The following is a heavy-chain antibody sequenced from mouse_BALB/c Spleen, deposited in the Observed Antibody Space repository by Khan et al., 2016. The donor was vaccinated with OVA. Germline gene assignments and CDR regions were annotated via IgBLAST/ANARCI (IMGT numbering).Heavy chain of an antibody. CDR2: ISSTGST. CDR3: ARSLYYSYGYALDC. Sequence: EVQLQESGPGLVKPSQSLSLTCTVTGYSITSDYAWNWIRQFPGNKLEWMGYISSTGSTSYNPSLKSRISFTRDTSKNQFFLQLKSVTTEDPATYYCARSLYYSYGYALDCWGRGTSVTVSS. V-gene: IGHV3-2*02. CDR1: GYSITSDYA. J-gene: IGHJ4*01. D-gene: IGHD2-14*01.